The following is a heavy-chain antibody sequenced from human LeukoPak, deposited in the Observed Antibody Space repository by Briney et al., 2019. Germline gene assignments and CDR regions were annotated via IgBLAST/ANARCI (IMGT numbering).Heavy chain of an antibody. Sequence: GGSLRLSCAASGFTLSSYWMHWVRQAPGKGLVWVSRIKSDGRTNYADSVKGRFTISSDNSKNTLYLQMNSLRAEDTAVYYCAKEPDYGDYVGNWFDPWGQGTLVTVSS. CDR2: IKSDGRT. V-gene: IGHV3-74*01. CDR1: GFTLSSYW. J-gene: IGHJ5*02. D-gene: IGHD4-17*01. CDR3: AKEPDYGDYVGNWFDP.